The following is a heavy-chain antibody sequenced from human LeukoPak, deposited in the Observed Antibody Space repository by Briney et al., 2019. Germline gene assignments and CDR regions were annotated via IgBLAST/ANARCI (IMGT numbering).Heavy chain of an antibody. Sequence: GGSLRLSCAASGFTFSNYGIHWVRQAPGKGLEWVAVISYDGNNKYYADSVKGRFTISRDNTKNTLFLQMNSLRAEDTAVYYCAKGVDYCSGGSCPADYWGPGTLVTVSS. V-gene: IGHV3-30*18. D-gene: IGHD2-15*01. J-gene: IGHJ4*02. CDR3: AKGVDYCSGGSCPADY. CDR2: ISYDGNNK. CDR1: GFTFSNYG.